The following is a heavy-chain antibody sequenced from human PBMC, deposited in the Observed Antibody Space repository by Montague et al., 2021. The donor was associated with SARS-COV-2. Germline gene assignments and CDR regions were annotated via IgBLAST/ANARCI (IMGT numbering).Heavy chain of an antibody. CDR2: TYYRSKWYN. Sequence: CAISGDSVSSNSATWNWVRQSPSRGLEWLGRTYYRSKWYNDYAVSVRGRVTINPDTSKNQFSLQLNSATSEDTAIYYCTSGREGNYNVMDVWGQGTTVTVSS. CDR1: GDSVSSNSAT. J-gene: IGHJ6*02. V-gene: IGHV6-1*01. CDR3: TSGREGNYNVMDV. D-gene: IGHD1-1*01.